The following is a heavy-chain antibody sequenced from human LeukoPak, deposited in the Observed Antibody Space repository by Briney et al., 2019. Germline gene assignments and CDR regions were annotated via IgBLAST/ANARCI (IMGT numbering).Heavy chain of an antibody. CDR2: ICLNDDK. CDR3: AHRGEGSKPLY. V-gene: IGHV2-5*01. CDR1: GFSLSTSGVG. J-gene: IGHJ4*02. Sequence: SGPTLVNPTQTLTLTCTFSGFSLSTSGVGVGWIRQPPGKALEWLALICLNDDKRYSPSLKRRLTITNDTSKNQVVLTMTNMDPVDTATYYCAHRGEGSKPLYWGQGTLVTVSS. D-gene: IGHD2-21*01.